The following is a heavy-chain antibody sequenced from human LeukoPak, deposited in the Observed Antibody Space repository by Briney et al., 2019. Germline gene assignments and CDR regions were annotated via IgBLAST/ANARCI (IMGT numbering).Heavy chain of an antibody. CDR2: INSDGSWT. CDR1: GNYW. J-gene: IGHJ4*02. CDR3: ARGFGPGDY. D-gene: IGHD3-16*01. Sequence: GGSLRLSCAASGNYWMHWVRQVPGKGLVWVSHINSDGSWTSYADSVKGRFTISKDNAKDTVYLQMNSLRAEDTAVYYCARGFGPGDYWGQGTLVTVSS. V-gene: IGHV3-74*01.